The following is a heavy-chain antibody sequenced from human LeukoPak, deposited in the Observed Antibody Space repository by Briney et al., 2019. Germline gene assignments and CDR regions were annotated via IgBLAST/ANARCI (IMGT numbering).Heavy chain of an antibody. CDR3: ARTSGNYYVFDY. CDR2: ISAYNGNK. Sequence: ASVKVSCKASGYTFTSYDINWVRQASGQGLEWMGWISAYNGNKIYAQNLQDRVTMTTDTSTNTAYMELRSLRSDDTAVYYCARTSGNYYVFDYWGQGTLVTVSS. D-gene: IGHD1-26*01. V-gene: IGHV1-18*01. J-gene: IGHJ4*02. CDR1: GYTFTSYD.